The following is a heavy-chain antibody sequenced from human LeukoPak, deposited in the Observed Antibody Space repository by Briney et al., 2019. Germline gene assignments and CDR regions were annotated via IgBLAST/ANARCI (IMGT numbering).Heavy chain of an antibody. Sequence: PSETLSLTCAVSGGSISSSNWWSWVRQPPGKGLEWIGYIYYSGSTNYNPSLKSRVTISVDTSKNQFSLKLSSVTAADTAVYYCARLLVVAGAFDIWGQGTMVTVSS. CDR3: ARLLVVAGAFDI. D-gene: IGHD2-15*01. V-gene: IGHV4-4*02. CDR1: GGSISSSNW. CDR2: IYYSGST. J-gene: IGHJ3*02.